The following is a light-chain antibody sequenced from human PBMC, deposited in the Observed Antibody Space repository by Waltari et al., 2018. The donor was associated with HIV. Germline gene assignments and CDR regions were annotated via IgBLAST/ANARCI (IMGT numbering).Light chain of an antibody. CDR3: QSYDSSRSGYV. CDR2: GNT. CDR1: SSNIGAGYQ. J-gene: IGLJ1*01. V-gene: IGLV1-40*01. Sequence: QSVLTQPPSVSGAPGQRVTISCTGSSSNIGAGYQVHWYQQLPGTAPKLLIYGNTNRPSGVPDRFAGSKSGTSASLAITGLQAEDEADYHGQSYDSSRSGYVFGTGTKVTVL.